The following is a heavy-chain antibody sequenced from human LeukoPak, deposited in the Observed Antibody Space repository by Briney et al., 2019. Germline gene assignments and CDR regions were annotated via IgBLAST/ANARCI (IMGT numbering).Heavy chain of an antibody. CDR3: ASLSPLYYYDSLIY. V-gene: IGHV3-30-3*01. CDR1: GFTFSSYA. D-gene: IGHD3-22*01. CDR2: ISYDGSNK. Sequence: GGSLRLSCAASGFTFSSYAMHWVRQAPGKGLEWVAVISYDGSNKYYADSVKGRFTISRDNSKNTLYLQMNSLRAEDTAVYYCASLSPLYYYDSLIYWGQGTLVTVSS. J-gene: IGHJ4*02.